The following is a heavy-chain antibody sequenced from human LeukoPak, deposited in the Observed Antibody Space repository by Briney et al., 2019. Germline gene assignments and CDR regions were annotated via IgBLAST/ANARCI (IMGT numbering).Heavy chain of an antibody. J-gene: IGHJ4*02. D-gene: IGHD6-13*01. CDR3: ARGAYSSSWPLFDY. V-gene: IGHV1-2*02. CDR2: INPNSGGT. CDR1: GYTFTGYY. Sequence: ASVKVSCKASGYTFTGYYMHWARQAPGQGLEWMGWINPNSGGTNYAQKFQGRVTMTRDTSISTAYMELSRLRSDDTAVYYCARGAYSSSWPLFDYWGQGTLVTVSS.